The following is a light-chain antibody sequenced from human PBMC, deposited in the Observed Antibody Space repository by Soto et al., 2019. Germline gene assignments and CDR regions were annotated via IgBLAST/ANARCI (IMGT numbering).Light chain of an antibody. CDR1: SSDIGTYNS. Sequence: QSALTQPASVSGSPGQSITISCTGTSSDIGTYNSVSWYQQHAGKVPKLMIYDVTNRPSGVSDRFSGSKSGNTASLTISGLXAEDEADYYCTSYTTSSTLVFGGGTKLTVL. CDR3: TSYTTSSTLV. CDR2: DVT. J-gene: IGLJ2*01. V-gene: IGLV2-14*01.